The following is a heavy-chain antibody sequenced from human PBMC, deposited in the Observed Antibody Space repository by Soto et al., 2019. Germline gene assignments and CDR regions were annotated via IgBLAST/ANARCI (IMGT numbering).Heavy chain of an antibody. CDR2: INAGNGNT. CDR1: GYTFTSYA. V-gene: IGHV1-3*01. J-gene: IGHJ4*01. CDR3: ASWGGIASPGYDGSQAPYDY. Sequence: GASVKVSCKASGYTFTSYAMHWVRQAPGQRLEWMGWINAGNGNTKYSQKFQGRFTISRDNSKNTLYLQVNSLRAEDTAVYYCASWGGIASPGYDGSQAPYDYWGQGTLVTVSS. D-gene: IGHD6-13*01.